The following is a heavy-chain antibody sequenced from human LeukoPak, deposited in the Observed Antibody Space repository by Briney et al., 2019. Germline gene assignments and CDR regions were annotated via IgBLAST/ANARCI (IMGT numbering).Heavy chain of an antibody. CDR3: ARDTSDWLLFTPFDY. J-gene: IGHJ4*02. CDR2: ITSSSNYI. CDR1: GFTFSGYS. D-gene: IGHD3-9*01. V-gene: IGHV3-21*01. Sequence: GGSLRLSCAASGFTFSGYSMNWVRQAPGKGLEWVSSITSSSNYIYYADSLKGRFTISRDNAKNFLYLQMNSLRAEDTAVYYCARDTSDWLLFTPFDYWGQGTLVTVSS.